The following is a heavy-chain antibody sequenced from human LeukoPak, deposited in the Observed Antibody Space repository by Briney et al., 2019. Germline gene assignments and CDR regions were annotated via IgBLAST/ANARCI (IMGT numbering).Heavy chain of an antibody. J-gene: IGHJ6*03. CDR1: GGSISSHY. D-gene: IGHD2-2*01. V-gene: IGHV4-59*11. CDR2: IYYSGST. CDR3: ARGYCSSTSCPDWGVYYYYMDV. Sequence: SETLSLTCTVSGGSISSHYWSWIRQPPGKGLEWIGYIYYSGSTNYNPSLKSRVTISVDKSKNQFSLKLSSVTAADTAVYYCARGYCSSTSCPDWGVYYYYMDVWGKGTTVTVSS.